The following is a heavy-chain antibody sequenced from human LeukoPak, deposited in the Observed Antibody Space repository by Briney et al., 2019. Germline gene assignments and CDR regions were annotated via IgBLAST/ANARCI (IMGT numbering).Heavy chain of an antibody. CDR1: GFTFSNSA. D-gene: IGHD2-21*02. CDR3: AKLGPHCGAGCYYYYGMDV. V-gene: IGHV3-23*01. J-gene: IGHJ6*02. CDR2: ISGSSRTT. Sequence: PGGSLRLSCAASGFTFSNSAMTWVRQAPGKGLEWVSGISGSSRTTYYAESVKGRFTVSRDNSKNTLYLQMNSLRPEDTAVYSCAKLGPHCGAGCYYYYGMDVWGQGTTVTVSS.